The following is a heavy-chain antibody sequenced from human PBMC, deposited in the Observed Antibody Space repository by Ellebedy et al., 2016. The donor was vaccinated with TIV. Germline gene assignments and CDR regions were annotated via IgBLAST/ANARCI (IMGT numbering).Heavy chain of an antibody. Sequence: MPSETLSLTCTVSGGSISSYYWSWIRQHPGKGLEWIGYIYYSGSTNYNPSLKSRVTISVDTSKNQFSLKLSSVTAADTAVYYCARVTMVRGAPGWFDPWGQGTLVTVSS. CDR1: GGSISSYY. D-gene: IGHD3-10*01. CDR3: ARVTMVRGAPGWFDP. J-gene: IGHJ5*02. V-gene: IGHV4-59*08. CDR2: IYYSGST.